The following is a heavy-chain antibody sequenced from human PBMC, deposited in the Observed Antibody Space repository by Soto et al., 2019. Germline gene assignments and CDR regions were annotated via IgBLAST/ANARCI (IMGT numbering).Heavy chain of an antibody. CDR2: IYYSGST. J-gene: IGHJ4*02. Sequence: SETLSLTCTVSGGSISSYYWSWIRQPPGKGLEWIGYIYYSGSTNYNPSLKSRVTISVDTSKNQFSLKLSSVTAADTAVYYCARGPGRGSGWFRADYWGQGTLVTVSS. CDR3: ARGPGRGSGWFRADY. CDR1: GGSISSYY. V-gene: IGHV4-59*01. D-gene: IGHD6-19*01.